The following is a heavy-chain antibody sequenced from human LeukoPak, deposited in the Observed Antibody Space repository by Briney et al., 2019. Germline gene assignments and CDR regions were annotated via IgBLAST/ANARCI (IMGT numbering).Heavy chain of an antibody. CDR3: ARTGFGELLSPEYFQH. CDR1: GYSISSGYY. CDR2: IYHSGST. J-gene: IGHJ1*01. D-gene: IGHD3-10*01. Sequence: SETLSLTCTVSGYSISSGYYWGWIRQPPGKGLEWIGSIYHSGSTYYNPSLKSRVTISEDTSKNQFSLKLSSVTAADTAVYYCARTGFGELLSPEYFQHWGQGTLVTVSS. V-gene: IGHV4-38-2*02.